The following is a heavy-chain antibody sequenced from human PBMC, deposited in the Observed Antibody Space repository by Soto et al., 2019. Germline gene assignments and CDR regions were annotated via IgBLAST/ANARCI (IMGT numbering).Heavy chain of an antibody. D-gene: IGHD3-22*01. CDR2: IYYSGST. V-gene: IGHV4-61*08. CDR1: GGSISSGGYY. J-gene: IGHJ4*02. CDR3: ARATYYYDSSGYGYFDY. Sequence: PSETLSLTCTVSGGSISSGGYYWSWIRQHPGKGLEWIGYIYYSGSTNYNPSLKSRVTISVDTSKNQFSLKLSSVTAADTAVYYCARATYYYDSSGYGYFDYWGQGTLVTVSS.